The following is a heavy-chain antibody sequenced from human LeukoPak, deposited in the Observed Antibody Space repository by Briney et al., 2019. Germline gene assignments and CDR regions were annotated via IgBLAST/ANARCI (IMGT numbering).Heavy chain of an antibody. J-gene: IGHJ3*02. V-gene: IGHV4-30-2*01. D-gene: IGHD2-2*01. CDR2: IYHSGSA. CDR3: ARGGPSVEDIVVYGAFDI. CDR1: GGPISSGGYY. Sequence: SETLSLTCTVSGGPISSGGYYWSWIRQPPGKGLEWIGYIYHSGSAYYNPSLKSRVTISVDRSKNQFSLKLSSVTAADTAVYYCARGGPSVEDIVVYGAFDIWGQGTMVTVSS.